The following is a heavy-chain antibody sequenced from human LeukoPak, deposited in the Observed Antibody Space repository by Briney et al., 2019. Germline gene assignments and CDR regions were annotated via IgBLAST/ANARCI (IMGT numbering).Heavy chain of an antibody. V-gene: IGHV3-21*01. J-gene: IGHJ3*02. CDR3: AREGSYYVGAFDT. CDR1: GFTFSSYS. D-gene: IGHD1-26*01. CDR2: ISSSSYI. Sequence: PGGSLRLSCAASGFTFSSYSMNWVRQAPGKGLEWVSSISSSSYIYYADSVKGRFTISRDNAKNSLYLQMNSLRAEDTAVYYCAREGSYYVGAFDTWGQGTMVTVSS.